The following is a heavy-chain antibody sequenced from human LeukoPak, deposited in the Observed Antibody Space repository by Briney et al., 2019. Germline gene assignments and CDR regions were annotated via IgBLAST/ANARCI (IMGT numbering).Heavy chain of an antibody. CDR2: ISAYNGST. V-gene: IGHV1-18*04. J-gene: IGHJ4*02. Sequence: GASVKVSCKASGYTFTSYGISWVRQAPGQGLEWMGWISAYNGSTNYAQKLQGRVTMTTDTSTSTAYMELRSLRSDDTAVYYCARGVYDILTGLREYYFDYWGQGTLVTVSS. CDR3: ARGVYDILTGLREYYFDY. D-gene: IGHD3-9*01. CDR1: GYTFTSYG.